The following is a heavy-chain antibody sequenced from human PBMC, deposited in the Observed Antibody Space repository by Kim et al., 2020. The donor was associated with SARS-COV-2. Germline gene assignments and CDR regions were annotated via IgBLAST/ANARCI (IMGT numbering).Heavy chain of an antibody. CDR2: IYYSGST. Sequence: SETLSLTCTVSGGSISSYYWSWIRQPPGKGLEWIGYIYYSGSTNYNPSLKSRVTISVDTSKNQFSLKLSSVTAADTAVYYCASSSSWYIAFDPWGQGTLVTVSS. J-gene: IGHJ5*02. CDR1: GGSISSYY. CDR3: ASSSSWYIAFDP. V-gene: IGHV4-59*13. D-gene: IGHD6-13*01.